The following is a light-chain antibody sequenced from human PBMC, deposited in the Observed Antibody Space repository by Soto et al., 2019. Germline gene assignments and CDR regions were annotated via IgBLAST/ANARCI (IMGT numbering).Light chain of an antibody. Sequence: EIVLTQAPGTRSLFPGERATLSCRARKSVSDFLTWYQQKPSQAPRLLIYDAAKRAPGIPARFSGSGSGTDFTLTISRLEPEDSAVYYCQQRSNWPIFTFGPGTKV. CDR3: QQRSNWPIFT. CDR1: KSVSDF. J-gene: IGKJ3*01. V-gene: IGKV3-11*01. CDR2: DAA.